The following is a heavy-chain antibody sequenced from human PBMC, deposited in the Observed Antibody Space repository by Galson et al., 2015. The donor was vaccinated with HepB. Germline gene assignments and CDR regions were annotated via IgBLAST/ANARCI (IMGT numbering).Heavy chain of an antibody. Sequence: SLRLSCAASGFTFSSYSMNWVRQAPGKGLEWVSSISSSSSNTYYADSVKGRFTISRDNAKNSLYLQMNSLRAEDTAVYYCARDRRYYTSERNRWYYNRYYGKDVSAQGTPVPVAS. D-gene: IGHD3-10*01. CDR2: ISSSSSNT. CDR1: GFTFSSYS. V-gene: IGHV3-21*01. CDR3: ARDRRYYTSERNRWYYNRYYGKDV. J-gene: IGHJ6*02.